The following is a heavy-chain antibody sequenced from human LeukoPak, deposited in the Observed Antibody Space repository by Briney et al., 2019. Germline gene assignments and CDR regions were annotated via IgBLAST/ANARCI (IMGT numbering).Heavy chain of an antibody. D-gene: IGHD2-2*01. CDR3: VKDRPCETCMPMDG. V-gene: IGHV3-23*01. Sequence: PGGSLRLSCAVSGFTFTDYYMSWVRQAPGKGLEWVSGLGRSGENRYYATSVRGRFSTSRDNSKDTVYLQMNSLRAEDTAIYYCVKDRPCETCMPMDGWGQGTTVTVSS. CDR1: GFTFTDYY. J-gene: IGHJ6*02. CDR2: LGRSGENR.